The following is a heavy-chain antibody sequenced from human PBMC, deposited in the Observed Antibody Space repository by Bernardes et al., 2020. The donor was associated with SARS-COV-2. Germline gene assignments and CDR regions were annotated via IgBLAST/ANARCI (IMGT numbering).Heavy chain of an antibody. CDR1: GYTFTSYY. CDR3: ARGAGTEWDY. CDR2: INPSVGST. D-gene: IGHD6-19*01. V-gene: IGHV1-46*01. Sequence: ASVKVSCKASGYTFTSYYMHWVRQAPGQGLEWMGRINPSVGSTSYAQKFQGRVTITTDASTSTAYMELSSLRSEDTAVYYCARGAGTEWDYWGQGTLVTVSS. J-gene: IGHJ4*02.